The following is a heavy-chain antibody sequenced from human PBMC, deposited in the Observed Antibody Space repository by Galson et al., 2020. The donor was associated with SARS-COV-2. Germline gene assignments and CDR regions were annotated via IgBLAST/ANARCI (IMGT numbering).Heavy chain of an antibody. CDR2: INPSGGGT. J-gene: IGHJ4*02. CDR3: ASTGGSSWYAACDY. Sequence: ASVKVSCTASGYTFTSYYMHWVRQAPGQGLEWMGLINPSGGGTTYAQKFQGRVTMTRDTSTSTVYMELSSLRSEDTAVYYCASTGGSSWYAACDYGGQGTLVTVSS. D-gene: IGHD6-13*01. V-gene: IGHV1-46*03. CDR1: GYTFTSYY.